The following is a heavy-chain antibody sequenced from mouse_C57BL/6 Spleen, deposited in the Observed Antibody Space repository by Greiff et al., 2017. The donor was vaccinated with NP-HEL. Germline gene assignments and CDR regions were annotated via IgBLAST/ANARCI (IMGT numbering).Heavy chain of an antibody. J-gene: IGHJ4*01. Sequence: EVNLVESGGGLVKPGGSLKLSCAASGFTFSSYAMSWVRQTPEKRLEWVATISDGGSYTYYPDNVKGRFTISRDNAKNNLYLQMSHLKSEDTAMYYCARAPYDYDGGYYAMDYWGQGTSVTVSS. CDR1: GFTFSSYA. D-gene: IGHD2-4*01. V-gene: IGHV5-4*03. CDR2: ISDGGSYT. CDR3: ARAPYDYDGGYYAMDY.